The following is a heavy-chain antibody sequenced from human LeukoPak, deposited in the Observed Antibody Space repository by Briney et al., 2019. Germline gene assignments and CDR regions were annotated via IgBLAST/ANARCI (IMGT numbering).Heavy chain of an antibody. CDR2: ISSSGSTI. CDR3: AGCIAAAGPRCYYGMDV. D-gene: IGHD6-13*01. Sequence: GGSLRLFCAASGFTFSSYEMNWVRQAPGKGLEWVSYISSSGSTIYYADSVKGRFTVSRDNAKNSLYLQMNSLRAEDSAVYYCAGCIAAAGPRCYYGMDVWGQGTTVTVSS. V-gene: IGHV3-48*03. CDR1: GFTFSSYE. J-gene: IGHJ6*02.